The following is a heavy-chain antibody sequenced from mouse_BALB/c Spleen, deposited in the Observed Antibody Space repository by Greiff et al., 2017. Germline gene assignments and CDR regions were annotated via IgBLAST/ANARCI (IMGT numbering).Heavy chain of an antibody. V-gene: IGHV1-5*01. J-gene: IGHJ2*01. CDR2: IYPGNSDT. D-gene: IGHD2-10*02. CDR3: TRGYGNLYYFDY. Sequence: EVQLQQSGTVLARPGASVKMSCKASGYTFTSYWMHWVKQKPGQGLEWIGAIYPGNSDTSYNQKFKGKAKLTAVTSTITAYMELSSLTNEDSAVYYCTRGYGNLYYFDYWGQGTTLTVSA. CDR1: GYTFTSYW.